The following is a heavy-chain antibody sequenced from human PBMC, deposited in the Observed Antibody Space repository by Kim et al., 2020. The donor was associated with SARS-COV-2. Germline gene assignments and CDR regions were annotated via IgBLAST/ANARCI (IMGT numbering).Heavy chain of an antibody. D-gene: IGHD5-12*01. Sequence: GGSLRLSCAASGFTFSSYGMHWVRQAPGKGLEWVAVISYDGSNKYYADSVKGRFTISRDNSKNTLYLQMNSLRAEDTAVYYCAKALDSGYDLNPGPYYYYGMDVWGQGTTVTVSS. V-gene: IGHV3-30*18. CDR3: AKALDSGYDLNPGPYYYYGMDV. CDR2: ISYDGSNK. CDR1: GFTFSSYG. J-gene: IGHJ6*02.